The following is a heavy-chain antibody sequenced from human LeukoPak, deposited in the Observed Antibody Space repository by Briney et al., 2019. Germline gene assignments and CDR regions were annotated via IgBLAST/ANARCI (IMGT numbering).Heavy chain of an antibody. CDR2: IIPILGIA. J-gene: IGHJ4*02. CDR1: GDTLSSYA. Sequence: SVSVSRTTSGDTLSSYAISGVRQAPGQGLEWMGRIIPILGIANCAQKFQGRVTSTADKSTSTAYMGQSRLRSEDTAVYYCAREPYGSGSYPEAYWGQGTLVTVSS. D-gene: IGHD3-10*01. CDR3: AREPYGSGSYPEAY. V-gene: IGHV1-69*04.